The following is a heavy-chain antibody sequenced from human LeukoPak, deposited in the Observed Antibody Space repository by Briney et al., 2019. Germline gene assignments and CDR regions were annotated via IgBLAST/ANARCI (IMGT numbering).Heavy chain of an antibody. V-gene: IGHV3-66*01. CDR2: VYSGGST. CDR1: GFTFSSYW. Sequence: PGGSLRLSCAASGFTFSSYWMSWVRQAPGKGLEWVSIVYSGGSTYYADSVKGRFTISRDNSKNTLYLQMNSLRAEDTAVYYCARDRRSDFDYWGQGTLVTVSS. CDR3: ARDRRSDFDY. J-gene: IGHJ4*02.